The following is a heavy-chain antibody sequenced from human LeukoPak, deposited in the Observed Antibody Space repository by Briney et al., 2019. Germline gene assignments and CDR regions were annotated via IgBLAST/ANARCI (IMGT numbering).Heavy chain of an antibody. J-gene: IGHJ4*02. D-gene: IGHD3-22*01. Sequence: SDTLSLLCRVSVGSDRSRSDLWRWIRRHPGEGLEWIGYIYYSGSTYYNPSLKSRATISVDTSKNQFSLKLSSVTAADTAVYYCARLSYDSMGYWGQGTLVTVSS. CDR2: IYYSGST. V-gene: IGHV4-31*03. CDR3: ARLSYDSMGY. CDR1: VGSDRSRSDL.